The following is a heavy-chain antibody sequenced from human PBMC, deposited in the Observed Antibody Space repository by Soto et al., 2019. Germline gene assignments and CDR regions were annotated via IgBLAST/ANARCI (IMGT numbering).Heavy chain of an antibody. CDR1: CVFIRRGGSS. CDR3: AKVVVTTMGAFDI. Sequence: PSETLSLTCAVSCVFIRRGGSSGSWIRQPPGKGLEWIGYIYHSGSPYYNPSLKGRVTISVDRSKNQFSLKLSSVTAADTAVYYCAKVVVTTMGAFDIWGQGTMVT. J-gene: IGHJ3*02. CDR2: IYHSGSP. V-gene: IGHV4-30-2*01. D-gene: IGHD2-15*01.